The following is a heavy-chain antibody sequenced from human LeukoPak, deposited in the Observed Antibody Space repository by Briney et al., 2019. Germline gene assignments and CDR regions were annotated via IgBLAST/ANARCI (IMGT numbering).Heavy chain of an antibody. CDR2: INWNGGST. CDR3: ARVGEYYYDSSGYYPGY. CDR1: GFTFDDYG. Sequence: AGGSLRLSCAASGFTFDDYGMSWVRQAPGKGLEWVSGINWNGGSTGYADSVKGRFTISRDNAKNSLYLQMNSLRAEDTALYYCARVGEYYYDSSGYYPGYWGQGTLATVSS. V-gene: IGHV3-20*04. J-gene: IGHJ4*02. D-gene: IGHD3-22*01.